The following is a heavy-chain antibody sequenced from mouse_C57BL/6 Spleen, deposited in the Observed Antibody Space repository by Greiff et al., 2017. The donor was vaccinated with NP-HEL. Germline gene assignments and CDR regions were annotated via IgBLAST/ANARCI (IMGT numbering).Heavy chain of an antibody. CDR2: IDPSDSYT. Sequence: QVQLQQSGAELVRPGTSVKLSCKASGYTFTSYWMHWVKQRPGQGLEWIGVIDPSDSYTNYNQKFKGKATLTVDTSSSTAYMQLSSLTSEDSAVYYCGRRRGTTVVADYFDYWGQGTTLTVSS. CDR1: GYTFTSYW. CDR3: GRRRGTTVVADYFDY. V-gene: IGHV1-59*01. D-gene: IGHD1-1*01. J-gene: IGHJ2*01.